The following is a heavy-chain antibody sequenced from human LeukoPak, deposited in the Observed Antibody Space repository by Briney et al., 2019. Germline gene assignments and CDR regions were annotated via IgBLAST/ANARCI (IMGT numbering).Heavy chain of an antibody. CDR1: GFTFNDAW. CDR3: TTGNFGPY. D-gene: IGHD3-10*01. J-gene: IGHJ4*02. CDR2: IKRKTEGGTT. V-gene: IGHV3-15*07. Sequence: GGSLRLSCAASGFTFNDAWMNWVRQAPGKGLEWVGRIKRKTEGGTTDYGAPVNGRFSISRDDSKNTAYLQMNSLKTEDTAFYYCTTGNFGPYWGQGTLVTVSS.